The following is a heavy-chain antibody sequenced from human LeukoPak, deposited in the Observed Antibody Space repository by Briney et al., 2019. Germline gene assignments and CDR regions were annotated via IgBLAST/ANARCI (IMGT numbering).Heavy chain of an antibody. CDR1: GGSISADY. V-gene: IGHV4-4*07. D-gene: IGHD3-16*01. CDR2: YYPNGNT. Sequence: PSETLSLTCSVSGGSISADYWIWIRQPAGKGLEYIGRYYPNGNTNYNPSLKSRVTISVDTSKNQFSLKLSSVTAADTAVYYCARETSQKGAHYMDVWGKGTTVTISS. CDR3: ARETSQKGAHYMDV. J-gene: IGHJ6*03.